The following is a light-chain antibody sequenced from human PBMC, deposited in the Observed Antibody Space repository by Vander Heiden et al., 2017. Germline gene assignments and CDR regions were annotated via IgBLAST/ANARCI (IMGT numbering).Light chain of an antibody. J-gene: IGKJ5*01. CDR1: QSVSSSY. V-gene: IGKV3-20*01. CDR3: QQYGSSLIT. Sequence: IVLTQSPGPLSLSPGERATLSCRGSQSVSSSYLAWFQQKPGQAPRLLIYGASSRDTGIPDRFSGSGSGTDFTLTISRLEPEDFAVYYCQQYGSSLITFGQGTRLEIK. CDR2: GAS.